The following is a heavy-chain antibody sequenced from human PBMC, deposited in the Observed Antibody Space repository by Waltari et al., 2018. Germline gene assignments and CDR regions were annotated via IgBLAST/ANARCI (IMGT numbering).Heavy chain of an antibody. D-gene: IGHD1-7*01. Sequence: EVQLVESGGGLVQPGKSLRLSCSASGFTFSDYGMYWVRQAPGKGLEYVSAITSHGSSTYYADSVKGRFTIPRDNSKNTLYLQMGSLRAEDTAVYYCVKTRTWYCSDYWGQGTLVTVSS. J-gene: IGHJ4*02. CDR1: GFTFSDYG. CDR2: ITSHGSST. CDR3: VKTRTWYCSDY. V-gene: IGHV3-64D*06.